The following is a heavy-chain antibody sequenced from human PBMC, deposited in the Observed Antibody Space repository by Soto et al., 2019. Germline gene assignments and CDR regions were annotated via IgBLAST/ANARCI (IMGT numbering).Heavy chain of an antibody. CDR2: IKSKTDGGTT. CDR1: GFTFIDAW. CDR3: TTVQAYYLGLGSLY. D-gene: IGHD3-10*01. J-gene: IGHJ4*01. Sequence: PGGSLRLSCAASGFTFIDAWMNWVRQAPGKGLEWVGRIKSKTDGGTTDYAAPVKGRITISRDDSKNTLYLQMNSLRTEDTAVYFCTTVQAYYLGLGSLYWGQGTMVTVSS. V-gene: IGHV3-15*07.